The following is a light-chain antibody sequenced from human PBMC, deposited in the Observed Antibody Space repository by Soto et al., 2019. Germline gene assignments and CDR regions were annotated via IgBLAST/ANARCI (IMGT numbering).Light chain of an antibody. J-gene: IGKJ1*01. V-gene: IGKV1-39*01. CDR2: AAT. Sequence: DIQMTQSPSSLSASVGDRVTITCRASQSISSYLNWYQQKPGKAPKLLIYAATSLQSGVPSRFSGSRSGTYVTLTISSLQPEDFATYYCQQSYSTPRTFGQGTKVEIK. CDR3: QQSYSTPRT. CDR1: QSISSY.